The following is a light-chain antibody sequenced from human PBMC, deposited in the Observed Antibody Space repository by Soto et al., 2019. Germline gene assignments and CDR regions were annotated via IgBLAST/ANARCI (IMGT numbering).Light chain of an antibody. V-gene: IGKV3-20*01. Sequence: EIVLTQSPGTLSLSPGERATLSCRASQSVSSSYLAWYQQKPGQAPRLLIYGASSRATGIPDRFSGSGSGTDCTLTISRLEPEDFAVYYCQQYGSSPPITSGQETRLEIK. CDR3: QQYGSSPPIT. J-gene: IGKJ5*01. CDR2: GAS. CDR1: QSVSSSY.